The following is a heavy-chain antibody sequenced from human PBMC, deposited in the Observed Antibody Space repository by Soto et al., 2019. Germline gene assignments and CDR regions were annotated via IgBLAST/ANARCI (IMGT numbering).Heavy chain of an antibody. J-gene: IGHJ4*02. CDR2: ISGSGANI. V-gene: IGHV3-23*01. D-gene: IGHD2-2*01. CDR3: AFSRFGVVDAPFDY. Sequence: RLSCAASGFTFSSYAMTWVRQAPGKGLEWVSVISGSGANIYCADSVKGRFTISRDNSKSTLDLQMNGLRAEDTAMYYCAFSRFGVVDAPFDYWGQGTLVTVSS. CDR1: GFTFSSYA.